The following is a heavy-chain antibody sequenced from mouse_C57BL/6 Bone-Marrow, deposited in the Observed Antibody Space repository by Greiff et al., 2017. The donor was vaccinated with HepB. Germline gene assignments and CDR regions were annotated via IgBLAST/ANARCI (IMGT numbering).Heavy chain of an antibody. CDR3: ARILLLWYFDV. V-gene: IGHV3-6*01. CDR2: ISYDGSN. D-gene: IGHD1-1*01. Sequence: EVKLQESGPGLVKPSQSLSLTCSVTGYSITSGYYWNWIRQFPGNKLEWMGYISYDGSNNYNPSLKNRISITRDTSKNQFFLKLNSVTTEDTATYYCARILLLWYFDVWGTGTTVTVSS. J-gene: IGHJ1*03. CDR1: GYSITSGYY.